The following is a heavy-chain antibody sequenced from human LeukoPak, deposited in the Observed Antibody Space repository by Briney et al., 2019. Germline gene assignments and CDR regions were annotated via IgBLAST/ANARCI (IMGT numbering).Heavy chain of an antibody. CDR1: GFTFGDYA. CDR3: TRNGLDESIVVVPAAELDY. J-gene: IGHJ4*02. D-gene: IGHD2-2*01. Sequence: PGRSLRLSCTASGFTFGDYAMSWFRQAPGKGLEWVGFIRSKADGGTTEYAASVKGRFTISRDDSKSIAYLQMNSLKTEDTAVYYCTRNGLDESIVVVPAAELDYWGQGTMVTVSS. CDR2: IRSKADGGTT. V-gene: IGHV3-49*03.